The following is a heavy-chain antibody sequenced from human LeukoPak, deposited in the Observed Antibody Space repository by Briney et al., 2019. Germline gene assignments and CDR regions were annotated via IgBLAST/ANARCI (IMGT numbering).Heavy chain of an antibody. CDR1: GGTFSSYA. V-gene: IGHV1-69*06. Sequence: ASVKVSCKASGGTFSSYAISWVRQAPGRGLEWMGGIIPIFGTANYAQKFQGRVTITADKSTSTAYMELSSLRSDDTAVYYCARGSYSSSWSRWGQGTLVTVSS. CDR3: ARGSYSSSWSR. D-gene: IGHD6-13*01. CDR2: IIPIFGTA. J-gene: IGHJ4*02.